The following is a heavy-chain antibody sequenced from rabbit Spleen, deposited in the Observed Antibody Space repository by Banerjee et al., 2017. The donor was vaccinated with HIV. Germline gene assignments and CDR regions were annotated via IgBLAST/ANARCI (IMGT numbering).Heavy chain of an antibody. CDR2: IDTGSRDFT. V-gene: IGHV1S45*01. CDR1: GFSFSSGYY. J-gene: IGHJ4*01. CDR3: ARDLDGVIGWNFGW. D-gene: IGHD1-1*01. Sequence: QEQLVESGGGLVQPEGSLTLTCKASGFSFSSGYYMCWVRQAPGKGLEWIACIDTGSRDFTYYASWAKGRFTISKASSTTVTLQMTSLTVADTATYFCARDLDGVIGWNFGWWGPGTLVTVS.